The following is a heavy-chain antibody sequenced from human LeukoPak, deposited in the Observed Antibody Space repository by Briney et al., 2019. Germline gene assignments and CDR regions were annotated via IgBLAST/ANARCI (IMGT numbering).Heavy chain of an antibody. Sequence: GTSVKVSCKASGFTFTSSAMQWVRQATGQGLEWMGWMNPNSGNTGYAQKFQGRVTITRNTSISTAYMELSSLRSEDTAVYYCARALGELPFDAFDIWGQGTMVTVSS. D-gene: IGHD1-26*01. CDR2: MNPNSGNT. J-gene: IGHJ3*02. V-gene: IGHV1-8*03. CDR3: ARALGELPFDAFDI. CDR1: GFTFTSSA.